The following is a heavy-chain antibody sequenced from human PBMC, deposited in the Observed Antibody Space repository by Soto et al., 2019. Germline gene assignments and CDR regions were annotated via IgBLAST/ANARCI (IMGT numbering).Heavy chain of an antibody. CDR1: GGTFSSYT. Sequence: ASVKVSCKASGGTFSSYTISWVRQAPGQGLEWMGRIIPILGIANYAQKFQGRVTITADKSTSTAYMELSSLRSEDTAVYYCARDRVAVAGIVNYYYYYGMDVWGQGTTVTVS. J-gene: IGHJ6*02. V-gene: IGHV1-69*04. CDR2: IIPILGIA. CDR3: ARDRVAVAGIVNYYYYYGMDV. D-gene: IGHD6-19*01.